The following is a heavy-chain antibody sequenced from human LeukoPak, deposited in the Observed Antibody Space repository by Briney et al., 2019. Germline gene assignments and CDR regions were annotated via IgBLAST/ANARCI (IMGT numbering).Heavy chain of an antibody. J-gene: IGHJ6*03. V-gene: IGHV1-2*02. CDR2: INPNSGGT. CDR3: SRGITIFGLIRPFYYYLDV. Sequence: GASVKVSCKASGSTFTDAYIHGMRQAPGQGLEWMGWINPNSGGTNYARKFQGRVTMTRDTSVTTPYIEMSRLRSDDTGDYYFSRGITIFGLIRPFYYYLDVWGKGTTVTVSS. CDR1: GSTFTDAY. D-gene: IGHD3-3*01.